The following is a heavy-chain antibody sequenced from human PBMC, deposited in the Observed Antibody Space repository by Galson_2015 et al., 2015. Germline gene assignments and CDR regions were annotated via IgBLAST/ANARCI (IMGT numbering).Heavy chain of an antibody. CDR3: AKAYSRDYFGSGSYYNGLYYYMVD. J-gene: IGHJ6*03. CDR2: ISWNSGSI. Sequence: SLRLSCAASGFTFDDYAMHWVRQAPGTGLEWVSGISWNSGSIGYADSVKGRFTISRDNAKNSLYLQMNSLRAEDTALYYCAKAYSRDYFGSGSYYNGLYYYMVDWVKGTTVPASS. CDR1: GFTFDDYA. D-gene: IGHD3-10*01. V-gene: IGHV3-9*01.